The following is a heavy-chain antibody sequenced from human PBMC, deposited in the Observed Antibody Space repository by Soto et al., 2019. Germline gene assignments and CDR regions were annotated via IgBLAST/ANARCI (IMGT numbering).Heavy chain of an antibody. CDR2: IYTSVIT. CDR3: ARWLGRGFDT. Sequence: SETLSLTCTVSCGSISSYYWSWIRQPAGNGLDCIGRIYTSVITNXXPSLKSRXXMSVDTSKNHXSLKLXSVTAADTAVYYCARWLGRGFDTWGQGTMVTV. CDR1: CGSISSYY. D-gene: IGHD3-10*01. J-gene: IGHJ3*02. V-gene: IGHV4-4*07.